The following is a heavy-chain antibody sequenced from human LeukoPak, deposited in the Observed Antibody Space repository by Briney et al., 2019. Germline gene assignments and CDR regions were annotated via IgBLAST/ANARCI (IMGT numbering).Heavy chain of an antibody. CDR1: GFSFSDYA. CDR3: AKESLVVIESYFDN. J-gene: IGHJ4*02. V-gene: IGHV3-23*01. CDR2: VTGSGQTK. D-gene: IGHD3-22*01. Sequence: PGGSLRLSCLVSGFSFSDYAMSWVRRAPGKGLEWVSAVTGSGQTKYYTDSVKGRFTMSRDNSKNTLYLQMNSLRDEDTAKYFCAKESLVVIESYFDNWGQGTLVLVSS.